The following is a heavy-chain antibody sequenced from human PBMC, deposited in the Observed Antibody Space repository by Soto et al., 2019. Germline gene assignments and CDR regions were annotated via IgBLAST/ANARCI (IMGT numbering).Heavy chain of an antibody. V-gene: IGHV3-30*18. CDR1: GFTFSSYG. CDR3: AKSTGIRSMVRGVIEEPADY. CDR2: ISYDGSNK. J-gene: IGHJ4*02. Sequence: PGGSLRLSCAASGFTFSSYGMHWVRQAPGKGLEWVAVISYDGSNKYYADSVKGRFTISRDNSKNTLYLQMNSLRAEDTAVYYCAKSTGIRSMVRGVIEEPADYWGQGTLVTVSS. D-gene: IGHD3-10*01.